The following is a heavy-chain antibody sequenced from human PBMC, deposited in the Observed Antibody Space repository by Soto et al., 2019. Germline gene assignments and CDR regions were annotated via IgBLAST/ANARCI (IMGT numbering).Heavy chain of an antibody. CDR2: TRNKANSYVA. Sequence: PGGSLRLSCAASGFSFSDHYMDWVRQAPGKGLEWVGRTRNKANSYVAEYAASVKGRFTISRDDSKNSLYLQMNSLKIEDTAVYYCARASHDYGDYVISYFDYWGRGTLVTVSS. CDR1: GFSFSDHY. V-gene: IGHV3-72*01. J-gene: IGHJ4*02. CDR3: ARASHDYGDYVISYFDY. D-gene: IGHD4-17*01.